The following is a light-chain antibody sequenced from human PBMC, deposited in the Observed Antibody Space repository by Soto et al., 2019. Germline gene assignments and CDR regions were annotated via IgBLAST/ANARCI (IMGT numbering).Light chain of an antibody. J-gene: IGKJ1*01. Sequence: DIQMTQSPSTLPASVGDRVTITCRASQTISHWLAWYQQKPGKVPKLLIYKASSLESGVPSRFSGSGSGTEFPLTISSLQPDDFATYYCQQYNFYWTFGQGTKVEIK. CDR1: QTISHW. V-gene: IGKV1-5*03. CDR3: QQYNFYWT. CDR2: KAS.